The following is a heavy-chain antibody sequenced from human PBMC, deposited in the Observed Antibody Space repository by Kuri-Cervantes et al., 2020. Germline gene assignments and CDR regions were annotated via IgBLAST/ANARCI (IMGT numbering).Heavy chain of an antibody. CDR1: GFTFSSYG. CDR2: IWYDGSNK. Sequence: LSLTCAASGFTFSSYGMHWVRQAPGKGLEWVAVIWYDGSNKYYADSVRGRFTISRDSAKNTLYLQMNSLRAEDTAVYYCARSDWFDPWGQGTLVTVSS. CDR3: ARSDWFDP. J-gene: IGHJ5*02. V-gene: IGHV3-33*01.